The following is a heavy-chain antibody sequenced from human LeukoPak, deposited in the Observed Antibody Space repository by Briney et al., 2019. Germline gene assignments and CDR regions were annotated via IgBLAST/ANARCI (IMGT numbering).Heavy chain of an antibody. D-gene: IGHD2-21*02. CDR3: ARLFCGGDCFSVDYFYNYGTDV. V-gene: IGHV3-20*04. CDR1: GFTFDDYA. Sequence: PGGSLRLSCAASGFTFDDYAMSWVRHAPGKGLEWVSGINWNGGSTGYADSVKGRLTISRDNAKNSLFLQMNSLRAEDSALYYCARLFCGGDCFSVDYFYNYGTDVWGQGTTVTVSS. J-gene: IGHJ6*02. CDR2: INWNGGST.